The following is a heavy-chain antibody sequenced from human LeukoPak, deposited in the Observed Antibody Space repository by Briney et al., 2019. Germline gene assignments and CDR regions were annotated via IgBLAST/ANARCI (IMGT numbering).Heavy chain of an antibody. CDR3: ARAPRRSGYYSQYWYFDL. D-gene: IGHD3-22*01. CDR2: INHSGST. Sequence: SETLSLTCAVYGGSFSGYYWSWIRQPPGKGLEWIGEINHSGSTNYNPSLKSRVTILVDTSKNQFSLKLSSVTAADTAVYYCARAPRRSGYYSQYWYFDLWGRGTLVTVSS. J-gene: IGHJ2*01. CDR1: GGSFSGYY. V-gene: IGHV4-34*01.